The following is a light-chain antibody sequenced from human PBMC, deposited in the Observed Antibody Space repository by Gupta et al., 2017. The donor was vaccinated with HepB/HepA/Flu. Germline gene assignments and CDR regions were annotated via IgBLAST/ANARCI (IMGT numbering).Light chain of an antibody. CDR1: SPDIGSIY. CDR3: AAWDDSLSSWV. V-gene: IGLV1-47*01. Sequence: QSVLTQPPSASGTPGQRVTISCSGSSPDIGSIYVYWYQQLPGTAPKLLIYRTNQRRSGAPDRFSGSKSGTSASLAISGLRSEDEADYYCAAWDDSLSSWVFGGGTKLIVL. CDR2: RTN. J-gene: IGLJ3*02.